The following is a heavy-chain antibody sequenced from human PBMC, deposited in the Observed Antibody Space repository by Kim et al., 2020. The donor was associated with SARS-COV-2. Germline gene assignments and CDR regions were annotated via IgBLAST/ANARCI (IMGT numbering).Heavy chain of an antibody. Sequence: GGSLRLSCAASGFTFSSYAMSWVRQAPGKGLEWVSAISGSGGSTYYADSVKGRFTISRDNSKNTLYLQMNSLRAEDTAVYYCAVTVVVTAIFRGDDAFDIWGQGTMVTVSS. J-gene: IGHJ3*02. CDR3: AVTVVVTAIFRGDDAFDI. V-gene: IGHV3-23*01. CDR1: GFTFSSYA. CDR2: ISGSGGST. D-gene: IGHD2-21*02.